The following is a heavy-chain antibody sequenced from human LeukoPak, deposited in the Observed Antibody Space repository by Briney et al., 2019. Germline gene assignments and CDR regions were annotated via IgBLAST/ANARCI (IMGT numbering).Heavy chain of an antibody. CDR3: ARQYSGYDYYFDY. Sequence: GESLKISCKGSGYSFTTYWIGWVRQMPGKGLEWMGIIYSGDSDTKYSPSFQGQVTISADKSISTAYLLWSSLKASDTAMYYCARQYSGYDYYFDYWGQGTLVTVSS. CDR1: GYSFTTYW. CDR2: IYSGDSDT. J-gene: IGHJ4*02. V-gene: IGHV5-51*01. D-gene: IGHD5-12*01.